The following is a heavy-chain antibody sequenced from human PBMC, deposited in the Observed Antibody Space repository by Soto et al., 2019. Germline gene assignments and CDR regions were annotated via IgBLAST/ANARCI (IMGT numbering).Heavy chain of an antibody. Sequence: GGSLRLSCAASGFTVSSNYMSWVRQAPGKGLEWVSVIYSGGSTYYADSVKGRFTISRDNSKNTLYLQMNSLRAEDTAVYYCAADRYYYDSSGYSAPGYWGQGTLVTVSS. CDR2: IYSGGST. D-gene: IGHD3-22*01. V-gene: IGHV3-53*01. CDR3: AADRYYYDSSGYSAPGY. CDR1: GFTVSSNY. J-gene: IGHJ4*02.